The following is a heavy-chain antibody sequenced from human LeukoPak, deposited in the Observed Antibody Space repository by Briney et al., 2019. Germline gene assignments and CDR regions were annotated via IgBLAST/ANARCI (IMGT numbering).Heavy chain of an antibody. CDR2: IYHSGST. CDR1: GGSISSSGYY. CDR3: ARAGYYSSIGFDP. Sequence: SQTLSLTCTVSGGSISSSGYYWSWIRQPPGKGLEWIGYIYHSGSTYYNPSLKSRVTISVDRSKNQFSLKLSSVTAADTAVYYCARAGYYSSIGFDPWGQGTLVTVSS. D-gene: IGHD6-13*01. J-gene: IGHJ5*02. V-gene: IGHV4-30-2*01.